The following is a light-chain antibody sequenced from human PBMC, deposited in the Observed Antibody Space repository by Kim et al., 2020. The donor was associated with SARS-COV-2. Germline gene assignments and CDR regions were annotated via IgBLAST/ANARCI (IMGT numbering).Light chain of an antibody. CDR2: QDS. J-gene: IGLJ2*01. V-gene: IGLV3-1*01. Sequence: SYELTQPTSVSVSPGQTASITCSGDKLGDKYACWYQQKPGQSPVLVIYQDSKRPSGIPERFSGSNSGNTATLTISGTQAMDEADYYCQACDSSTVV. CDR1: KLGDKY. CDR3: QACDSSTVV.